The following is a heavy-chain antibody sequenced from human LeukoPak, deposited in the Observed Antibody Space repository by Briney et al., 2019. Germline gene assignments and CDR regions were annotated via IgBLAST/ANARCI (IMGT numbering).Heavy chain of an antibody. J-gene: IGHJ4*02. D-gene: IGHD2-8*01. Sequence: GGSLRLSCAVSGFTFSMYWMSWVRQAPGKGLEWVATIKRDGSVEHYVDSVKGRFTISRDNAKNSLYLQMNSLRAEDTAVYYCAVAGRYCTNGVCYNPFDYWGQGTLVTVSS. CDR3: AVAGRYCTNGVCYNPFDY. CDR2: IKRDGSVE. V-gene: IGHV3-7*01. CDR1: GFTFSMYW.